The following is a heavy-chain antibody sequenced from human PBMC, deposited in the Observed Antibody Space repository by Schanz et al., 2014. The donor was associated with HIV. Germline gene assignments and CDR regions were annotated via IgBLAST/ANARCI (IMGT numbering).Heavy chain of an antibody. CDR2: ISWRSDSK. V-gene: IGHV3-9*01. CDR3: ARDRPVNSYCSNGVCYPL. CDR1: GFTFDDYA. D-gene: IGHD2-8*01. Sequence: VQLVESGGGVVQPGRSLRLSCTASGFTFDDYAMHWVRQAPGKGLEWVSGISWRSDSKGYADSVKGRFTISRDNGKNSLYLQMSSLRAEDTAVYYCARDRPVNSYCSNGVCYPLWGQGTLVTVSS. J-gene: IGHJ4*02.